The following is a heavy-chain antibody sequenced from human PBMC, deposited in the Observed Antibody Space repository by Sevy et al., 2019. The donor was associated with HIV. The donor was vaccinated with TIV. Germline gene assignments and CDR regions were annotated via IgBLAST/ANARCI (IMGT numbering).Heavy chain of an antibody. V-gene: IGHV1-18*01. Sequence: ASVKVSCKASGYIFGIYDISWVRQAPGQGLEWMGWITPDSGDTNYAQKLQGRVTMTTDTSTRTSYMELRSLTSDDAGVYYCARGRAPDNGRYDFDSWAQGTLVTVSS. CDR2: ITPDSGDT. J-gene: IGHJ4*02. CDR1: GYIFGIYD. D-gene: IGHD1-26*01. CDR3: ARGRAPDNGRYDFDS.